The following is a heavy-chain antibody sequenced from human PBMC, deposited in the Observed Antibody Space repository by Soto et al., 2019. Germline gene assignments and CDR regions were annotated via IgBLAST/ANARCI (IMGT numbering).Heavy chain of an antibody. D-gene: IGHD6-19*01. CDR2: IYYSGST. CDR1: GGSISSYY. V-gene: IGHV4-59*01. CDR3: ARESRWPYSSGWYADY. Sequence: PSETLSLTCTVSGGSISSYYWSWIRQPPGKGLEWIGYIYYSGSTNYNPSLKSRVTISVDTSKNQFSLKLSSVTAADTAVYYCARESRWPYSSGWYADYWGQGTLVTVSS. J-gene: IGHJ4*02.